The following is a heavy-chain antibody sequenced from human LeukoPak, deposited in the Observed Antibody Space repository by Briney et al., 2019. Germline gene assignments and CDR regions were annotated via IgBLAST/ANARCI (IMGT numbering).Heavy chain of an antibody. Sequence: SETLSLTCNVSGDSMENHYWSWIRQPPGKGLEWIGYKYWSGTSNYNPSLKSRVTISVDTSNNQVSLKLTSVTAADTAVYYCARGGVQLQTNRELDLWGQGTLVTVSS. CDR3: ARGGVQLQTNRELDL. J-gene: IGHJ5*02. CDR2: KYWSGTS. CDR1: GDSMENHY. V-gene: IGHV4-59*11. D-gene: IGHD1-1*01.